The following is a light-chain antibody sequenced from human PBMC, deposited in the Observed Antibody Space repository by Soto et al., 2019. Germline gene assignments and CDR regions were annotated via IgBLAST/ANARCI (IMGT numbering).Light chain of an antibody. CDR2: SAS. CDR1: QGISTY. CDR3: LQDYNYPLT. V-gene: IGKV1-16*01. J-gene: IGKJ4*01. Sequence: DIQMTQSPSSLSASVGDRVTITCRASQGISTYLGWYQQKPGKVPKSLIYSASSLQSGVPSRFSASGSGTEFTLTISSLQPEDFATYYCLQDYNYPLTFGGGTKVDIK.